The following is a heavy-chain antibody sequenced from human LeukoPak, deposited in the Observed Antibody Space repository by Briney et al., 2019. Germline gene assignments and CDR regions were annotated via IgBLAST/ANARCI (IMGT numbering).Heavy chain of an antibody. CDR3: AKVLTGPLLQPWFDP. CDR2: ISGSGGST. V-gene: IGHV3-23*01. CDR1: GFTFSSYA. Sequence: GGSLRLSCAASGFTFSSYAMSWVRQAPGKGLEWVSAISGSGGSTYYADSVKGRFTISRDNSKNTLYLQMNSLRAEDTAVYYCAKVLTGPLLQPWFDPWGQGTLVTVSS. J-gene: IGHJ5*02. D-gene: IGHD3-9*01.